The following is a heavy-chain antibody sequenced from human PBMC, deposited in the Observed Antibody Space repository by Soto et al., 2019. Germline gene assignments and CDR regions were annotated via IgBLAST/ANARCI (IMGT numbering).Heavy chain of an antibody. CDR1: GGTFTSFT. V-gene: IGHV1-69*02. CDR3: ARVYCTSTSCPWEAFDT. CDR2: VIPLVGIA. J-gene: IGHJ3*02. Sequence: ASVKVSCKTSGGTFTSFTISWVRQAPGQGLEWMGRVIPLVGIANYAQKFQGRVTITADKSTSTAFMELSSLRFEDTAVYYCARVYCTSTSCPWEAFDTWGQGQWSPSPQ. D-gene: IGHD2-2*01.